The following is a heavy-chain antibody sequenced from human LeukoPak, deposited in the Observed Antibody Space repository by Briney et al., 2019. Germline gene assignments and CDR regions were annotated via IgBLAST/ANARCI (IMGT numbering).Heavy chain of an antibody. D-gene: IGHD3-22*01. J-gene: IGHJ4*02. Sequence: PSETLSLTCTVSGGSISSYYWSWIRQPPGKGLEWIGYIYYSGSTNYNPSLKSRVTMSLDTSKNQFSLKLSSVTAADTAVYYCARDTYDSSGYSKFDYWGQGTLVTVSS. V-gene: IGHV4-59*01. CDR1: GGSISSYY. CDR2: IYYSGST. CDR3: ARDTYDSSGYSKFDY.